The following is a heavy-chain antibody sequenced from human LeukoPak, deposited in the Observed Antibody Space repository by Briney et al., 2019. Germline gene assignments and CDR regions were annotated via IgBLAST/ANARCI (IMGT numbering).Heavy chain of an antibody. V-gene: IGHV3-23*01. CDR1: GVIFNNYA. CDR3: ARDEIPSGT. D-gene: IGHD6-25*01. J-gene: IGHJ3*01. Sequence: GGSLTLSCAASGVIFNNYALSWVRQTPGKGLEWVSAISGSGRNTYHADSVKGRFTISRDNSGSTVDLQMNSLRVEDTGIYYCARDEIPSGTWGQGTMVIVSS. CDR2: ISGSGRNT.